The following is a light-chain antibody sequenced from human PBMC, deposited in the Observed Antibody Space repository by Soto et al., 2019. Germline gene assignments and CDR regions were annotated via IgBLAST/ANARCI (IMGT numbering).Light chain of an antibody. J-gene: IGKJ2*01. CDR1: ESLSYF. CDR2: GAS. CDR3: QSYNDWPFA. Sequence: EIVLTQSPATLSVSPGERVTLSCRASESLSYFLAWYQHKPGQSPRLLIYGASTRVAGVPSRFSGGGSVTDFTLTISSLQSEDFAVYYCQSYNDWPFAFGQGTKLEI. V-gene: IGKV3-15*01.